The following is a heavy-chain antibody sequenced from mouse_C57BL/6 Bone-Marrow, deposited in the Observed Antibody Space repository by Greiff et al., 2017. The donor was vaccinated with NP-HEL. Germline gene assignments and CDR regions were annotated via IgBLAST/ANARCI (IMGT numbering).Heavy chain of an antibody. V-gene: IGHV7-3*01. CDR1: GFTFTDYY. Sequence: EVQLVESGGGLVQPGGSLSLSCAASGFTFTDYYMSWVRQPPGKALEWLGFIRNKANGYTTEYSASVKGRFTISRDNSQSILYLQMNALRAEDSATYYCARINWGTFAYWGQGTLVTVSA. CDR2: IRNKANGYTT. CDR3: ARINWGTFAY. J-gene: IGHJ3*01. D-gene: IGHD4-1*01.